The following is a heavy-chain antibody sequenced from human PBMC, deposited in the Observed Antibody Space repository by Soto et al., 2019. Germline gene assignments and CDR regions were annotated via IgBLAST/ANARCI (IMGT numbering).Heavy chain of an antibody. V-gene: IGHV1-3*01. CDR2: INAGNGNT. CDR3: ARMELQDYYYYYGMDV. J-gene: IGHJ6*02. CDR1: GYTFTSYA. D-gene: IGHD1-7*01. Sequence: VASVKVSCKASGYTFTSYAMHWVRQAPGQRLEWMGWINAGNGNTKYSQKFQGRVTITRDTSASTAYTELSSLRSEDTAVYYCARMELQDYYYYYGMDVWGQGTTVTVSS.